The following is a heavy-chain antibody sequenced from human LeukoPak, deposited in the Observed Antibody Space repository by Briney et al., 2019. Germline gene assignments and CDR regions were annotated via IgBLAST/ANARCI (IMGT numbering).Heavy chain of an antibody. CDR1: GGSISSYY. D-gene: IGHD3-3*01. Sequence: PSETLSLTCTVSGGSISSYYWSWIRQPAGKGLEWIGRIYTSGSTNYNPSLKSRVTMSVDTSKNQFSLKLSSVTAADTAVYYCARWGDDFWSGYRNGGYYFDYWGQGTLVTVSS. CDR2: IYTSGST. CDR3: ARWGDDFWSGYRNGGYYFDY. V-gene: IGHV4-4*07. J-gene: IGHJ4*02.